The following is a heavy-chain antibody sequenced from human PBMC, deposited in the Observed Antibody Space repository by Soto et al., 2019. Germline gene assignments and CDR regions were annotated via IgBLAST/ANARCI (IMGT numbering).Heavy chain of an antibody. CDR1: GYTFTSYA. J-gene: IGHJ4*02. Sequence: ASVKVSCKASGYTFTSYAMHWVRQAPGQRLEWMGWINAGNGNTEYSQKFQGRVTITRDTSASTAYMELSSLRSEDTAVYYCARAYNWNDYDYWGQGTLVTVSS. V-gene: IGHV1-3*01. D-gene: IGHD1-20*01. CDR2: INAGNGNT. CDR3: ARAYNWNDYDY.